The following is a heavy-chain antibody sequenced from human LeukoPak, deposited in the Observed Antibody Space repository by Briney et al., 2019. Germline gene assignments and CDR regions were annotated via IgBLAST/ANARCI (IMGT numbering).Heavy chain of an antibody. CDR2: IYPGDSDT. CDR3: ASSYYDFWSGYSYTYDY. CDR1: GYSFTSYW. D-gene: IGHD3-3*01. V-gene: IGHV5-51*01. J-gene: IGHJ4*02. Sequence: GESLKISCKGSGYSFTSYWIGWVRQMPGKGLEWMGIIYPGDSDTRYSPSFQGQVTISADKSISPAYLQWSSLKASDTAMYYCASSYYDFWSGYSYTYDYWGQGTLVTDSS.